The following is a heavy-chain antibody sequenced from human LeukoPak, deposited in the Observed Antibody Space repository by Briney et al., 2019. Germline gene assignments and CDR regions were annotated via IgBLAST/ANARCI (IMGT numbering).Heavy chain of an antibody. J-gene: IGHJ4*02. CDR2: LISGGVSA. CDR3: ASSLNTVMVSPYYLEY. V-gene: IGHV3-11*04. Sequence: GGSVRLSCAASGFTLGDYSMTWVRQAPGQGLEWISFLISGGVSAFYADSVRGRFTVSRDDARNSLSLYMNTLRADDTAVYYCASSLNTVMVSPYYLEYWGPGTLVTVSS. D-gene: IGHD5-18*01. CDR1: GFTLGDYS.